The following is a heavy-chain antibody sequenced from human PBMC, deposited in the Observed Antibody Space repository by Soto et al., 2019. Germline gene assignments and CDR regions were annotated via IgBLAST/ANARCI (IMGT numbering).Heavy chain of an antibody. Sequence: QVQLVQSGAEVRKPGASVKVSCKAFSHTLTTYGISWVRQAPGQGLEWMGWISVYNGNINYAQKFQGRVTMTTDTSTNIAYMELRSLRSDDTAVYYCARAGPPSYQLLYGWFDPWGQGALVTVSS. V-gene: IGHV1-18*04. D-gene: IGHD2-2*02. CDR1: SHTLTTYG. J-gene: IGHJ5*02. CDR3: ARAGPPSYQLLYGWFDP. CDR2: ISVYNGNI.